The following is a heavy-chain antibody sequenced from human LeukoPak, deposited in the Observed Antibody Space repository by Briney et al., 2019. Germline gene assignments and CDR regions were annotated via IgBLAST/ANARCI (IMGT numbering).Heavy chain of an antibody. D-gene: IGHD6-13*01. CDR1: GFTFGDYA. CDR3: AREGYSSSWYNGAFDI. CDR2: IYHSGST. Sequence: LRLSCTASGFTFGDYAMSWVRQAPGKGLEWIGSIYHSGSTYYNPSLKSRVTISVDTSKNQFSLKLSSVTAADTAVYYCAREGYSSSWYNGAFDIWGQGTMVTVSS. V-gene: IGHV4-38-2*02. J-gene: IGHJ3*02.